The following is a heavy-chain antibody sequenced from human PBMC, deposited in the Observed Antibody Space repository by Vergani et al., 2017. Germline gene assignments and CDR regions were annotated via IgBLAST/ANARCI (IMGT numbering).Heavy chain of an antibody. CDR1: GYTFSNYY. CDR2: INPSGGHT. V-gene: IGHV1-46*03. D-gene: IGHD3-9*01. CDR3: ARGDYVILTGYRY. J-gene: IGHJ4*02. Sequence: QVQVVQSGAEVKKSGASVKVSCKTSGYTFSNYYMHWVRQAPGQGLEWMGIINPSGGHTNYAQKFQGRVTMTRDTSTSTVYMELSNLRSEDTAIYYCARGDYVILTGYRYWGQGTLVTVSA.